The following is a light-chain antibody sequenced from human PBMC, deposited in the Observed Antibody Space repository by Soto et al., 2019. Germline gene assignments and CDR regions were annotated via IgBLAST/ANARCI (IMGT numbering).Light chain of an antibody. CDR1: KSDVGGYRN. J-gene: IGLJ1*01. Sequence: HSALLRRVSVSGSRLLPNIISCTATKSDVGGYRNLSWYKHHPGKAPKLILYEVGDRPSGVSYRFSGSKSGNTASLTISGLQAVDEADYYCSSYTSSSTNGYGTGTKVTVL. V-gene: IGLV2-14*01. CDR2: EVG. CDR3: SSYTSSSTNG.